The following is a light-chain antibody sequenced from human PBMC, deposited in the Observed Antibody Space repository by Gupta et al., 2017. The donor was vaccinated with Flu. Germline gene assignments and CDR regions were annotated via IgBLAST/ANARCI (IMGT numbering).Light chain of an antibody. CDR3: CSYAGSFWV. J-gene: IGLJ3*02. CDR1: SSDVGGYNY. V-gene: IGLV2-11*01. CDR2: DVT. Sequence: QSALTQPRSVSGSPGQSVTISCTGTSSDVGGYNYVSWYQQHPGKAPKLMIYDVTKRPSGVPDRFSGSKSDNTASLXIXGLQAEXEADYYCCSYAGSFWVFGGGTKLTVL.